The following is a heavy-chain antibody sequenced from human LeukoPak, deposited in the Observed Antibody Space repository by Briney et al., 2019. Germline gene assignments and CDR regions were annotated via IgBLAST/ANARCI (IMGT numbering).Heavy chain of an antibody. CDR2: IDPSDSYT. CDR1: GYSFTTYW. V-gene: IGHV5-10-1*01. Sequence: GESLKISCKGSGYSFTTYWISWVRQMPGKGLEWMGRIDPSDSYTYYSPSFQGRVTISADKSINTAYLQWSSLEASDTAIYYCARRIAAARNWFDPWGQGTLITVSS. CDR3: ARRIAAARNWFDP. D-gene: IGHD6-6*01. J-gene: IGHJ5*02.